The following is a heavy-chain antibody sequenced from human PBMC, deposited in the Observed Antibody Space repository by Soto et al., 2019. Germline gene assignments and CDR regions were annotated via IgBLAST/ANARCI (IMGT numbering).Heavy chain of an antibody. CDR3: ARHRSPGSSSWYSVDY. D-gene: IGHD6-13*01. V-gene: IGHV4-59*08. CDR1: GGSISSYY. Sequence: PSETLSLTCTVSGGSISSYYWSWIRQPPGKGLEWIGYIYYSGSTNYNPSLKSRVTISVDTSKNQFSLKLSSVTAADTAVYYCARHRSPGSSSWYSVDYWGQGTLVTVSS. J-gene: IGHJ4*02. CDR2: IYYSGST.